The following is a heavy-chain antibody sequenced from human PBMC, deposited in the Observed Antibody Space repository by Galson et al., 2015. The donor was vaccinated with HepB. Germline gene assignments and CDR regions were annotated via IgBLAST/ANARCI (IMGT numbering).Heavy chain of an antibody. Sequence: SVKVSCKASGYTFTRYYMHWVRQAPGQGLEWMGRINPNSGGTNYAQKFLGRVTVTRDTSISTAYMELSRLTSDDTAMYYCAREMSVTVAGTDYWGQGTLVTVSS. J-gene: IGHJ4*02. CDR2: INPNSGGT. CDR3: AREMSVTVAGTDY. D-gene: IGHD6-19*01. CDR1: GYTFTRYY. V-gene: IGHV1-2*06.